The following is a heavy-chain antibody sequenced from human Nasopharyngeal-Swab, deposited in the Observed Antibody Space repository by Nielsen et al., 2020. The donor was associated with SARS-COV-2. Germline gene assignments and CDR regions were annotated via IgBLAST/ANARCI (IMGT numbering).Heavy chain of an antibody. CDR1: GYTFNNYA. Sequence: SVKVPCKASGYTFNNYAISWLRQAPGQGLEWIGGIIPVVTIPSYAQTLQGRVTITADTSTSAVYLELRSLRAEDTAVYYCARAVSELTTHSAADYWGQGTLVSVSS. D-gene: IGHD2/OR15-2a*01. V-gene: IGHV1-69*10. J-gene: IGHJ4*02. CDR3: ARAVSELTTHSAADY. CDR2: IIPVVTIP.